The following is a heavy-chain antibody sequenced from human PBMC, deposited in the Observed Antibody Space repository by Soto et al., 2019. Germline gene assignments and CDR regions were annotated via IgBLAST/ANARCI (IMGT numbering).Heavy chain of an antibody. J-gene: IGHJ6*02. D-gene: IGHD2-15*01. Sequence: QVQLQESGPGLVKPSQTLSLTCTVSGGSISSGGYYWSWIRQHPGKGLEWIGYIYYSGSTYYHPSLKSRSTISVDASKNQSSLKLSPLTAANTADYYSATDTPYKAEGYYDYGMDVWGQGTTVTVSS. V-gene: IGHV4-31*03. CDR1: GGSISSGGYY. CDR3: ATDTPYKAEGYYDYGMDV. CDR2: IYYSGST.